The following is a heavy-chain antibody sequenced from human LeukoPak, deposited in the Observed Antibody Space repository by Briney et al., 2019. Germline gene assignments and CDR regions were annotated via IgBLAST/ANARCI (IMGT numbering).Heavy chain of an antibody. Sequence: PGGSLRLSCAASGFTFSSYGMSWVRQAPGKGLEWVSAISGSGDGTNYADSVRGRFTISRDSSKNTLYLQMNSLRAEDTAVYYCAKVATVNTVFNGTDVWGQGTTVTVSS. J-gene: IGHJ6*02. CDR3: AKVATVNTVFNGTDV. V-gene: IGHV3-23*01. CDR1: GFTFSSYG. CDR2: ISGSGDGT. D-gene: IGHD4-11*01.